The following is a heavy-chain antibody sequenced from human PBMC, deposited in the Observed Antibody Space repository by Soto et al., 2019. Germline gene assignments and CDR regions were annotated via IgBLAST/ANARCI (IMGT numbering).Heavy chain of an antibody. V-gene: IGHV3-15*07. CDR2: IKTESDGGTA. CDR3: TTNTWLGYCGGDSCYGVDH. D-gene: IGHD2-15*01. CDR1: GFSFRLAW. Sequence: PGGSLRLSCAASGFSFRLAWMNWVRQAPGKGLEWVGRIKTESDGGTAVYAAPVEGRFTISRDDSRSTLYLQMNSLKSEDTAIYYCTTNTWLGYCGGDSCYGVDHWGQGTLVTVSS. J-gene: IGHJ4*02.